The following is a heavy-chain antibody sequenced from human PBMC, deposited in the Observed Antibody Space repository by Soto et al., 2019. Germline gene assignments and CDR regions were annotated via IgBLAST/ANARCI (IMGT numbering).Heavy chain of an antibody. D-gene: IGHD2-2*01. V-gene: IGHV4-59*08. J-gene: IGHJ5*01. CDR3: ARLGKYYQSLDT. Sequence: PSETLSLTCTVSGGSISSYYWSWIRQPPGKGLEWIGYIYYSGSTNYNPSLKSRVTISVDTSKNQFSLKLNSMTAADTAVYYCARLGKYYQSLDTWGPGTLVTVSS. CDR1: GGSISSYY. CDR2: IYYSGST.